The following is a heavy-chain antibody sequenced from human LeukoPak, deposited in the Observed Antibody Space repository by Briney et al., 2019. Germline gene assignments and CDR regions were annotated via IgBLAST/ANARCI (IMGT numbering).Heavy chain of an antibody. CDR3: ARDLYDYYLDY. Sequence: GRSLRLSCVASGFSFSHYGMHWVRQAPGKGLEWVAGVRFDGSDKYHEDSVKGRFTISRDTSKNTVYLQMDSLRDDDTAVYYCARDLYDYYLDYWGQGTLVTVSS. CDR2: VRFDGSDK. D-gene: IGHD3-3*01. V-gene: IGHV3-33*01. CDR1: GFSFSHYG. J-gene: IGHJ4*02.